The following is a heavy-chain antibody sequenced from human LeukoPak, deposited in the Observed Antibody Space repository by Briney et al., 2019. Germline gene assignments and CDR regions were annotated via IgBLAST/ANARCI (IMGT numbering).Heavy chain of an antibody. CDR1: GFTVSSNY. V-gene: IGHV3-66*01. D-gene: IGHD3-22*01. J-gene: IGHJ4*02. CDR3: ARDLIGSPYHYYDSSGTIDY. CDR2: IYSGGST. Sequence: GGSLRLSCAASGFTVSSNYMSWVRQAPGKGLEWVSVIYSGGSTYYADSVKGRFTISRDNSKNTLYLQMNSLRAEDTAVYYCARDLIGSPYHYYDSSGTIDYWGQGTLVTVSS.